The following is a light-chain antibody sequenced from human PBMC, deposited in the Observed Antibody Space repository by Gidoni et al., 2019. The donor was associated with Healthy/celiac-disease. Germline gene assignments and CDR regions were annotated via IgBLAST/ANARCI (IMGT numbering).Light chain of an antibody. CDR3: QQSYSIPYT. CDR2: AAS. Sequence: DIQMTQSPSSLAASVGDRVTITCRASQSSSSSLNWYQQKPGKAPNLLMFAASSLQSGVPSRFGGSGSGTDFTLTISSLQPEDFATYYCQQSYSIPYTFGQGTKLEIK. V-gene: IGKV1-39*01. CDR1: QSSSSS. J-gene: IGKJ2*01.